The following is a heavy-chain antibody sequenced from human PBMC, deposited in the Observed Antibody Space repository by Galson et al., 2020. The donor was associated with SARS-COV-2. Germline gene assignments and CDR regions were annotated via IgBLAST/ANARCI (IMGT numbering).Heavy chain of an antibody. CDR2: LYYGGSA. CDR3: ARHGGIRHDHPFDI. V-gene: IGHV4-39*01. D-gene: IGHD3-16*01. CDR1: GGSISSSSYY. Sequence: SQTLSLTCTVSGGSISSSSYYWGWVRQPPGKGLECIGSLYYGGSAYYNPSLESRVTMSVDTSKSQFSLKLSSVTAADTAVYYCARHGGIRHDHPFDIWGQGTMVTVSS. J-gene: IGHJ3*02.